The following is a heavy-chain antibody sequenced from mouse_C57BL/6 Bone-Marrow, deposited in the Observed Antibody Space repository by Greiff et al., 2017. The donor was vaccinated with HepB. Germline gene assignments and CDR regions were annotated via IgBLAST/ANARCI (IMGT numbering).Heavy chain of an antibody. Sequence: EVKLVEPGGGLVKPGGSLKLSCAASGFTFSDYGMHWVRQAPEKGLEWVAYISSGSSTIYYADTVKGRFTISRDNAKNTLFLQMTSLRSEDTAMYYCARRANWDDWFAYWGQGTLVTVAA. CDR3: ARRANWDDWFAY. CDR2: ISSGSSTI. J-gene: IGHJ3*01. D-gene: IGHD4-1*01. CDR1: GFTFSDYG. V-gene: IGHV5-17*01.